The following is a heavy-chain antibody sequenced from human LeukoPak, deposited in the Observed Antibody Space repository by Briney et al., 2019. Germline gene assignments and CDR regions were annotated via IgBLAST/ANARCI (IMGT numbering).Heavy chain of an antibody. D-gene: IGHD2-2*01. Sequence: GGSLRLSCGASGFTFSSYAMSWVRQAPGKGLEWVSAISRSGDSTYYADSVKGRFTISRDNSKNTLYLQMNSLRAEDTAVYYCANIVIVPAATFDYWGQGTLVTVSS. CDR2: ISRSGDST. V-gene: IGHV3-23*01. CDR1: GFTFSSYA. J-gene: IGHJ4*02. CDR3: ANIVIVPAATFDY.